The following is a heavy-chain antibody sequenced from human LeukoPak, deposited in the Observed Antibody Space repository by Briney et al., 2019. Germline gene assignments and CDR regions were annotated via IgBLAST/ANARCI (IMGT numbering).Heavy chain of an antibody. J-gene: IGHJ6*02. Sequence: PSETLSLACTVSGGSISSYYWSWIRQPPGKGLEWIGYIYYSGSTNYNPSLKSRVTISVDTSKNQFSLKLSSVTAADTAVYYCARHVGVVVPAAMYGMDVWGQGTTVTVSS. CDR3: ARHVGVVVPAAMYGMDV. CDR1: GGSISSYY. V-gene: IGHV4-59*08. CDR2: IYYSGST. D-gene: IGHD2-2*01.